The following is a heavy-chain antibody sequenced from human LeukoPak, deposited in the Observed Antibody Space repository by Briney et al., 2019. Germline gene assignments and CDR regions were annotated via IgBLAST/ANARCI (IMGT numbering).Heavy chain of an antibody. J-gene: IGHJ1*01. CDR1: GFTFSSYA. CDR2: ISGSGGST. V-gene: IGHV3-23*01. CDR3: VKHLKYSSGWYPPH. D-gene: IGHD6-19*01. Sequence: GGSLRLSCAASGFTFSSYAMSWVRQAPGKGLEWVSTISGSGGSTYYADSVKGRFTISRDNSRNTLYLQMNSLRDEDTAVYYCVKHLKYSSGWYPPHWGQGTLVTVSS.